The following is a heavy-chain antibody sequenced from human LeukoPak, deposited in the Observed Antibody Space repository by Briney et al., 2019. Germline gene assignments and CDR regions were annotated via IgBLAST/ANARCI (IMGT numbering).Heavy chain of an antibody. J-gene: IGHJ4*02. Sequence: ASVTVSCTASGYTFTSYYMNWVRQAPGQGLEWMGWMNPNSGNTGYAQKFQGRVTMTRNTSISTAYMELSSLRSEDTAVYYCAREMVRGVIGGYFDYWGQGTLVTVSS. V-gene: IGHV1-8*01. CDR3: AREMVRGVIGGYFDY. D-gene: IGHD3-10*01. CDR1: GYTFTSYY. CDR2: MNPNSGNT.